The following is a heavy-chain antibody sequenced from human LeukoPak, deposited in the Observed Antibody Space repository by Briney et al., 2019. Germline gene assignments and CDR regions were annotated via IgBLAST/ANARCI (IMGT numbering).Heavy chain of an antibody. CDR3: ARYCSGGSCYYFDY. V-gene: IGHV4-39*01. CDR2: IYYSGST. Sequence: PSETLSLTCTVSGGSISRSSYYWAWIRQPPGKGLEWIGNIYYSGSTKYNPSLKSRVNISVDTSKNQLSLKLSSVTAADTAVYYCARYCSGGSCYYFDYWGQGTLVTVSS. D-gene: IGHD2-15*01. J-gene: IGHJ4*02. CDR1: GGSISRSSYY.